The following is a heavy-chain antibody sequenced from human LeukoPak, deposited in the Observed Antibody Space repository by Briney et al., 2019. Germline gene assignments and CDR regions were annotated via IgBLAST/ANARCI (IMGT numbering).Heavy chain of an antibody. J-gene: IGHJ4*02. CDR3: ARLTRLSTSPDRYYLDY. Sequence: SESLSLTCTVSGDSISSYYWGWIRQPPGKGLEWIGYIYTSGGTNYIPSLKGQVTISIDTSKNQFSLKLSSVTAADSAVYYCARLTRLSTSPDRYYLDYWGQGTLVTVSS. V-gene: IGHV4-4*09. CDR1: GDSISSYY. D-gene: IGHD6-6*01. CDR2: IYTSGGT.